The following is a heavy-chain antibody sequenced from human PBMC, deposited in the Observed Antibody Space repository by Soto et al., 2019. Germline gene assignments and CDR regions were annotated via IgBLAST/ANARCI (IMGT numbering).Heavy chain of an antibody. CDR2: ISWNSGSI. CDR1: GFTFDDYA. V-gene: IGHV3-9*01. D-gene: IGHD1-26*01. CDR3: GKDYPKWELIDN. J-gene: IGHJ4*02. Sequence: EVHLVESGGGLVHPGRSLRLACAASGFTFDDYAMHWVRQAPGKGLEWVSGISWNSGSIGYADWMKGRFTISREKAKNSLYLQMNSLRAEDTALYYCGKDYPKWELIDNWGQGTLVTVSS.